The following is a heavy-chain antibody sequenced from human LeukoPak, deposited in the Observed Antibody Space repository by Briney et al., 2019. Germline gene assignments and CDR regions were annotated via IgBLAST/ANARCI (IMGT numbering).Heavy chain of an antibody. CDR1: GYTFTSYG. CDR3: ARVRRDGYNTVVPNFDY. Sequence: ASVKVSCKASGYTFTSYGISWVRQAPGQGLEWMGWISAYNGNTNYAQKLQGRVTMTTDTSTSTAYMELSSLRSEDTAVYYCARVRRDGYNTVVPNFDYWGQGTLVTVSS. D-gene: IGHD5-24*01. CDR2: ISAYNGNT. V-gene: IGHV1-18*01. J-gene: IGHJ4*02.